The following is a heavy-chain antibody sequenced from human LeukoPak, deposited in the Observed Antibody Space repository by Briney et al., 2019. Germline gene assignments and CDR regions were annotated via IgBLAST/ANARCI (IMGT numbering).Heavy chain of an antibody. CDR1: GFTFSDYS. Sequence: GGSLRLSCAASGFTFSDYSMNWVRQAPGKGLEWVSSISSCSSYIYYADSVKGRFTISRDNAKNSLYLQMNSLRAEDTAVYYCAREMGSSSSGDFDYWGQGTLVTVSS. CDR2: ISSCSSYI. J-gene: IGHJ4*02. D-gene: IGHD6-6*01. V-gene: IGHV3-21*01. CDR3: AREMGSSSSGDFDY.